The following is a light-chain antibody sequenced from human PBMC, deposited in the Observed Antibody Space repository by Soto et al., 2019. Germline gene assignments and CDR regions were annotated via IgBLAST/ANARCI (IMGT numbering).Light chain of an antibody. J-gene: IGLJ2*01. Sequence: QSVMTQPPSVSAAPGQQVTISCSGSSSNIEANYVSWYQQLPGTAPKLLIYDNNERPSGIPDRFSASKSGTSATLGIAGLQTGDEADYYCEAWDSSLGAVVFGGGTKLTVL. CDR1: SSNIEANY. CDR2: DNN. V-gene: IGLV1-51*01. CDR3: EAWDSSLGAVV.